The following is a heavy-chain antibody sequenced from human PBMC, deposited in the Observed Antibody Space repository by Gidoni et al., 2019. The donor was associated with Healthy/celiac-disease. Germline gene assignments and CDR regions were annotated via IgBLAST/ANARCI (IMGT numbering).Heavy chain of an antibody. Sequence: EVQLVESGGGLVKPGGSLRLSCAASGFTFSNAWMSWVRQAPGKGLEWFGRIKSKTDGGTTDYAAPVKGRFTISRDDSKNTLYLQMNSLKTEDTAVYYCTTSPKLLWFGEYAYDYWGQGTLVTVSS. CDR3: TTSPKLLWFGEYAYDY. V-gene: IGHV3-15*01. CDR1: GFTFSNAW. CDR2: IKSKTDGGTT. D-gene: IGHD3-10*01. J-gene: IGHJ4*02.